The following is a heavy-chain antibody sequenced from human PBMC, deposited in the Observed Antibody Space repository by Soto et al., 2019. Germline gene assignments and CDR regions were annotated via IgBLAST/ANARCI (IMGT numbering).Heavy chain of an antibody. CDR1: GGTLSSYA. V-gene: IGHV1-69*13. D-gene: IGHD6-13*01. CDR3: ASRSSSWAPFDY. CDR2: IIPIFGTA. J-gene: IGHJ4*02. Sequence: GASVKVSCKASGGTLSSYAISWGRQAPGQGLEWMGGIIPIFGTANYAQKFQGRFTITADETTSTAYMELSSLRSEDTAVYYCASRSSSWAPFDYWGQVTLVTVSS.